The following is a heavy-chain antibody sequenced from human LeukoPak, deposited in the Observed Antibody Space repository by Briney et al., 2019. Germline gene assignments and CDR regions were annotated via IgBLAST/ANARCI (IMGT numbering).Heavy chain of an antibody. J-gene: IGHJ4*02. D-gene: IGHD6-13*01. CDR1: GYTFTRYY. V-gene: IGHV1-2*06. Sequence: ASVKVSCKASGYTFTRYYMHWVRQAPGQGLEWMGRINPNSGGTNYAQKFQGRVTMTRDTSISTAYMELSRLRSDDTAVYYCARGEVAAAGSIDYWGQGTLVTVSS. CDR2: INPNSGGT. CDR3: ARGEVAAAGSIDY.